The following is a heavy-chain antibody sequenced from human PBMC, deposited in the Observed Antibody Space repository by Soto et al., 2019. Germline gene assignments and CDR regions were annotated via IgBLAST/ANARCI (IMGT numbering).Heavy chain of an antibody. V-gene: IGHV1-18*01. Sequence: QVPLVQSGAEVKKPGASVKVSCKASGYTFTSHGISWVRQASGQGLEWMGWISAYNGNTKYAQKLQGRVTMTTDTSTSTAYMELRSLRSDDTAVYYCARDEAYKWNDGGWFDPWGQGTLVTVSS. D-gene: IGHD1-1*01. CDR3: ARDEAYKWNDGGWFDP. CDR1: GYTFTSHG. CDR2: ISAYNGNT. J-gene: IGHJ5*02.